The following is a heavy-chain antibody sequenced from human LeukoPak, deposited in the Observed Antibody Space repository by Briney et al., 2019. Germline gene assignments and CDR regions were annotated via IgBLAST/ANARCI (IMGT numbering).Heavy chain of an antibody. V-gene: IGHV3-21*01. J-gene: IGHJ5*02. D-gene: IGHD6-19*01. Sequence: GGSLRLSCAASGFTFSSYSMNWVRQAPGKGLEWVSSISSSSSYIYYADSVKGRFTISRDNAKNSLYLQMNSLRAEDTAVYYCARGPNGWANWFDPWGQGTLVTVSS. CDR2: ISSSSSYI. CDR1: GFTFSSYS. CDR3: ARGPNGWANWFDP.